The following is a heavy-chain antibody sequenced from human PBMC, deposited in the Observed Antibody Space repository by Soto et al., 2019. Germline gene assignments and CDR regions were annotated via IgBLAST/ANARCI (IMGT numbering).Heavy chain of an antibody. J-gene: IGHJ4*02. Sequence: QVQLVESGGGVVQPGRSLRLSCAASGFTYSTYTMHWVRQAPGKGLEWVAVISYDGNNKFYADSVKGRFTISRHSTKQTLYLQMTSLRADDTAMYSLARDGVSSTGYTWNYGTYFDCWGQGALVTVSS. D-gene: IGHD1-7*01. CDR1: GFTYSTYT. CDR3: ARDGVSSTGYTWNYGTYFDC. V-gene: IGHV3-30-3*01. CDR2: ISYDGNNK.